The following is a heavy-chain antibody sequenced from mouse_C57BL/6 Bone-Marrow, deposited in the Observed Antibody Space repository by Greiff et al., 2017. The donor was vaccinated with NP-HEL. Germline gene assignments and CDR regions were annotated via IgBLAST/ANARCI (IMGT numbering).Heavy chain of an antibody. CDR2: ISNGGGST. D-gene: IGHD2-2*01. CDR1: GFTFSDYY. CDR3: ARRSMVTTRDYYFDY. Sequence: EVKVEESGGGLVQPGGSLKLSCAASGFTFSDYYMYWVRQTPEKRLEWVAYISNGGGSTYYPDTVKGRFTISRDNAKNTLYLQMSRLKSEDTAMYYCARRSMVTTRDYYFDYWGQGTTLTVSS. J-gene: IGHJ2*01. V-gene: IGHV5-12*01.